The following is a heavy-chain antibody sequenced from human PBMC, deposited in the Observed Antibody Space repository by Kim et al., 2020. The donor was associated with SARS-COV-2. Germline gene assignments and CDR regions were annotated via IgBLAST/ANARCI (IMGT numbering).Heavy chain of an antibody. CDR1: GGSFSGYY. J-gene: IGHJ4*02. D-gene: IGHD3-16*02. CDR2: INHSGST. Sequence: SETLSLTCAVYGGSFSGYYWSWIRQPPGKGLEWIGEINHSGSTNYNPSHKSRVTISVDTSKNQFSLKLSSVTAADTAVYYCARGPLSYDYVWGSYRYVPHYFDYWGQGTLVTVSS. CDR3: ARGPLSYDYVWGSYRYVPHYFDY. V-gene: IGHV4-34*01.